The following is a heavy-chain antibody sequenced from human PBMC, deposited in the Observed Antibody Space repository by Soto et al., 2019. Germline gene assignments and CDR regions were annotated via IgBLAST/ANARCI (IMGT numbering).Heavy chain of an antibody. CDR2: ISYDGSNK. D-gene: IGHD2-15*01. V-gene: IGHV3-30-3*01. J-gene: IGHJ5*02. CDR1: GFIFSSYA. CDR3: ARVSALRAFDP. Sequence: QVQLVESGGGVVQPGRSRRLSCAASGFIFSSYALHWVRQAPGKGLEWVALISYDGSNKYYADSVKGRFTISRDNSKNTLYLQMNSLRAEDTAVYYCARVSALRAFDPWGQGTLVTVSS.